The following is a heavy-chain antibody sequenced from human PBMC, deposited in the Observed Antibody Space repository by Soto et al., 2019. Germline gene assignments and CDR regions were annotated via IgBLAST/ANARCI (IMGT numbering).Heavy chain of an antibody. D-gene: IGHD6-19*01. Sequence: DLEWLAHIFPTDEKSYNTTLKNRLVISKDTSKGQVVLTMTDVNPLDTATYYCARIFGAGWSGGFRYYGMDVWGQGTAVTVSS. V-gene: IGHV2-26*01. J-gene: IGHJ6*02. CDR2: IFPTDEK. CDR3: ARIFGAGWSGGFRYYGMDV.